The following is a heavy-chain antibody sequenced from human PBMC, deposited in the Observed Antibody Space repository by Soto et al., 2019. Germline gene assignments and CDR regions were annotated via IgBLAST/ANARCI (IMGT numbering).Heavy chain of an antibody. CDR2: FTRSGNT. CDR3: AHSTHYYGSGRNVLDAFDI. J-gene: IGHJ3*02. D-gene: IGHD3-10*01. V-gene: IGHV3-23*01. Sequence: GGSLRLSCAASGFTFSNYAMSWVRQAPGKGLEWVSTFTRSGNTYYADSVKSRLTITKDTSKNQVVLTMTNMDPVDTATYYCAHSTHYYGSGRNVLDAFDIWGQGTMVTVSS. CDR1: GFTFSNYA.